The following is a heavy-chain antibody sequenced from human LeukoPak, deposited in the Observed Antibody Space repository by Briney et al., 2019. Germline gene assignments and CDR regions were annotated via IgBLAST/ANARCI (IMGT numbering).Heavy chain of an antibody. D-gene: IGHD6-19*01. V-gene: IGHV4-39*07. CDR2: GDYSGGT. CDR1: GDSFSSVTDY. Sequence: SETLSLTCTVSGDSFSSVTDYWAWIRQPPGKGLEWIASGDYSGGTYYNPSLESRVAISADMSKNQFSLKLTSVTGADTAVYCAGERGEEYSSGWYKRNYFDNWGQGIRVTVSS. J-gene: IGHJ4*02. CDR3: GERGEEYSSGWYKRNYFDN.